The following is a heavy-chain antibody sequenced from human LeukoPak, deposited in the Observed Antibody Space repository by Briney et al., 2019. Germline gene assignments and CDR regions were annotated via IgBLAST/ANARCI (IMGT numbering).Heavy chain of an antibody. CDR3: ARLSRVVVI. CDR1: RFTFSSYS. CDR2: IGSSSSYI. D-gene: IGHD2-2*01. J-gene: IGHJ4*02. Sequence: KAGGSLRLSCAASRFTFSSYSMNWVRQAPGKGLEWVSSIGSSSSYIYYADSVKGRFTISRDNAKNSLYLQMNSLRAEDTAVYYCARLSRVVVIWGQGTLVTVSS. V-gene: IGHV3-21*01.